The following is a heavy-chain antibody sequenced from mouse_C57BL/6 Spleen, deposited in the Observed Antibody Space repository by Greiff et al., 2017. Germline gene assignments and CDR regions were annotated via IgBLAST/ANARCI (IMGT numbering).Heavy chain of an antibody. D-gene: IGHD1-1*01. CDR3: ARERVLTTEFAY. CDR1: GYTFTSYW. V-gene: IGHV1-53*01. Sequence: QVQLQQPGPELVKPGASVKLSCKASGYTFTSYWLHWVKQRPGQGLEWIGNINPSNGGTNYNEKFKSKATLTVDKSYCTAYMQLSSLSSEDYAVDYCARERVLTTEFAYWGQGALVTFSA. CDR2: INPSNGGT. J-gene: IGHJ3*01.